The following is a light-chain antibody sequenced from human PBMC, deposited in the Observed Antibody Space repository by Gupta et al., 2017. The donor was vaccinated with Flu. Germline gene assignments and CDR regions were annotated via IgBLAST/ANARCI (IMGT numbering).Light chain of an antibody. CDR2: DDS. CDR1: SSDIGGYDS. J-gene: IGLJ2*01. Sequence: SSDIGGYDSVSWYQQHPGKAPKLMIYDDSSRPSGVPNRFSGSKSGNTASLTISGLQAEDEADYYCSAYTSSTLVVLFGGGTKLTVL. V-gene: IGLV2-14*04. CDR3: SAYTSSTLVVL.